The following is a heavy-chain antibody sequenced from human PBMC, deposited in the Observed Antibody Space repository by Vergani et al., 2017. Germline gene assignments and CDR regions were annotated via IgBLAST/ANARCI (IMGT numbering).Heavy chain of an antibody. Sequence: QVQLVESGGGVVQPGRSLRLSCAASGFTFSSYAMHWVRQAPGKGLEWVAVISYDGSNKYYADSLKGRFTISRDNSKNTLYLQMNSLRAEYTAVYYCAIDQGYDILSPVPGSGNAFDIWGQGTMVTVSS. CDR1: GFTFSSYA. D-gene: IGHD3-9*01. J-gene: IGHJ3*02. V-gene: IGHV3-30-3*01. CDR2: ISYDGSNK. CDR3: AIDQGYDILSPVPGSGNAFDI.